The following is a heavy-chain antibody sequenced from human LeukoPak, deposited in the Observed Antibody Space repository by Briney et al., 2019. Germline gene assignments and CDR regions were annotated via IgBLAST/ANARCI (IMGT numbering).Heavy chain of an antibody. CDR3: ANEVRPNDY. CDR1: GLSFSSHA. D-gene: IGHD1-1*01. Sequence: AGGSLRLSCAASGLSFSSHAMCWVRQAPGKGLEWVSSIDISGGSTYYADSVQGRFTISRDNSKNTLYLQMNSLRAEDTALYYCANEVRPNDYWGQGTLVTVSS. J-gene: IGHJ4*02. CDR2: IDISGGST. V-gene: IGHV3-23*01.